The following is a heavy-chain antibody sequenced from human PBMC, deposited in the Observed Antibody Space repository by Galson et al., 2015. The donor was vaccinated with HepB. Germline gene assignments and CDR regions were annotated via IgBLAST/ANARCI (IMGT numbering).Heavy chain of an antibody. CDR3: ARDFGGVAAAGTVGAFDI. Sequence: SLRLSCAASGFTFSSYGMHWVRQAPGKGLEWVAVIWYDGSKKYYGDSVKGRFTISRDNSKNTLFLQMNSLRAEDTAVYYCARDFGGVAAAGTVGAFDIWGQGTIVTVSS. V-gene: IGHV3-33*08. CDR1: GFTFSSYG. D-gene: IGHD6-13*01. J-gene: IGHJ3*02. CDR2: IWYDGSKK.